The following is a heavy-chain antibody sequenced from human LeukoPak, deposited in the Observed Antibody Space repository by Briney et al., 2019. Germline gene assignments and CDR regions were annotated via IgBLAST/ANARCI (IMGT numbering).Heavy chain of an antibody. CDR1: GFTFSSYW. D-gene: IGHD2-21*01. CDR3: ARETYCGGDCYWVYYYYYYMDV. CDR2: IKQDGSEK. Sequence: PGGSLRLSCAASGFTFSSYWMSWVRQAPGKGLEWVANIKQDGSEKYYVDSVKGRFTISRDNAKNSLYLQMNSLRAEDTAVYYCARETYCGGDCYWVYYYYYYMDVWGKGTTVTVSS. J-gene: IGHJ6*03. V-gene: IGHV3-7*01.